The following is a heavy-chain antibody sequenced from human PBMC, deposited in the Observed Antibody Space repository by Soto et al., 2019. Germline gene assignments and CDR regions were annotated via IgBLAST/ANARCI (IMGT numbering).Heavy chain of an antibody. CDR3: ARGLSNVVVPDRAYMDV. CDR1: GGSFSGYY. CDR2: INHSGST. Sequence: QVQLQQWGAGLLKPSETLSLTCAVYGGSFSGYYWSWIRQPPGKGREWIGEINHSGSTNYNPSLKSRVTISVDTSKNQFSLKRSSVTAADTAVYYCARGLSNVVVPDRAYMDVWGKGTTVTVSS. J-gene: IGHJ6*03. D-gene: IGHD2-2*01. V-gene: IGHV4-34*01.